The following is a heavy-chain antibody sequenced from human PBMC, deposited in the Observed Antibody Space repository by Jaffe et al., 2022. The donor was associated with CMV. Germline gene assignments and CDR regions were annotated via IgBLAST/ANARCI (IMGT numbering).Heavy chain of an antibody. D-gene: IGHD5-12*01. CDR2: IGWNSDSI. J-gene: IGHJ5*02. Sequence: EMQLVESGGGLVQPGRSLRLSCAASGFTFEDYAMHWVRQIPGKGLEWVSGIGWNSDSIGYADSVKGRFTISRDNAKNSLYLQMTSLRAEDTGLYYCAKNPTLRAGYSNDRFDLWGQGTLVTVSS. CDR1: GFTFEDYA. V-gene: IGHV3-9*01. CDR3: AKNPTLRAGYSNDRFDL.